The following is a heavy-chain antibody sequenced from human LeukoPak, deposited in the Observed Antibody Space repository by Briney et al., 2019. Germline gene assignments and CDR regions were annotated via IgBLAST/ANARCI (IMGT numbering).Heavy chain of an antibody. CDR2: ISGSGGST. CDR3: AKAAVGSGSYFDY. D-gene: IGHD6-19*01. Sequence: GGSLRLSCEASGFTFSTYAMAWVRQAPGKRLEWVSAISGSGGSTYYADSVKGRFTISRDNSKNTLYLQMNSLRAEDTAVYYCAKAAVGSGSYFDYWGQGTLVTVSS. V-gene: IGHV3-23*01. CDR1: GFTFSTYA. J-gene: IGHJ4*02.